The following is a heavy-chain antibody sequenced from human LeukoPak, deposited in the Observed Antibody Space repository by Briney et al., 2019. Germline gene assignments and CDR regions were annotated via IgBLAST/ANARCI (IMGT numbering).Heavy chain of an antibody. D-gene: IGHD2-15*01. CDR2: IDSGGSNT. CDR3: VRERYSSGPDGFDI. J-gene: IGHJ3*02. V-gene: IGHV3-74*01. CDR1: GFTFSRHW. Sequence: PGGSLRLSCAVSGFTFSRHWMHCVRHAPGKGLVWVSRIDSGGSNTRYADSVKGRFTVSRDNAKNTVYLQMNSLRAEDTAVYYCVRERYSSGPDGFDIWGQGTMVTVSS.